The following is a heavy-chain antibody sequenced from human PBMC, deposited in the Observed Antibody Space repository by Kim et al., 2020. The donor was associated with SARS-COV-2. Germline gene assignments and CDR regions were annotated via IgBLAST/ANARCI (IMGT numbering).Heavy chain of an antibody. J-gene: IGHJ4*02. D-gene: IGHD3-10*01. CDR2: GSEK. V-gene: IGHV3-7*03. CDR3: ARFRSLDY. Sequence: GSEKWYVESVKGRFTISRDNAKNSLYVQMNSLRAEDTAVYYCARFRSLDYWGQGTLVTVSS.